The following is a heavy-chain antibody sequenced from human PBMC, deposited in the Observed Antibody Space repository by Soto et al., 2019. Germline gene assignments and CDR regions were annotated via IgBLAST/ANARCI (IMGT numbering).Heavy chain of an antibody. Sequence: SDTQSLTCAVSGGSFSGYYWTWIRQIPGKGLEWIGEINQSGNTKYNPSLMSRVTMSVDTSRNQFSLKLRSVTAADTAVYYCARPSYALNWDFHYGMQVWGQGTSVTVAS. CDR2: INQSGNT. CDR1: GGSFSGYY. J-gene: IGHJ6*02. D-gene: IGHD2-2*01. V-gene: IGHV4-34*01. CDR3: ARPSYALNWDFHYGMQV.